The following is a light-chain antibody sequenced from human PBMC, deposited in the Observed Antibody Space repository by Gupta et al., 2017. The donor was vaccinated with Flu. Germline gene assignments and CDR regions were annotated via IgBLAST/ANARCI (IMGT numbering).Light chain of an antibody. J-gene: IGKJ4*01. V-gene: IGKV3-11*01. CDR3: QQHSNWPTLT. CDR1: QSVSSY. Sequence: EIVFTQSPATLSLSPGERATLSCRASQSVSSYLAWYQQKPGQAPRLLIYDASNRATGIPARFSGSGCGTDFTLTISSREQEDFAVYYCQQHSNWPTLTFGGGTKVEIK. CDR2: DAS.